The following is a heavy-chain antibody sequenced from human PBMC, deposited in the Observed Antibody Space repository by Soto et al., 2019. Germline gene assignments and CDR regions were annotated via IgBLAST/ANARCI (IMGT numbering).Heavy chain of an antibody. CDR3: VRDPHPPPPIYDYGDYSLVDYYYGMDV. D-gene: IGHD4-17*01. CDR2: ISYDGSNK. Sequence: PGGSLRLSCAASGFTFSSYAMHWVRQAPGKGLEWVAVISYDGSNKYYADSVKGRFTISRDNSKNTLYLQMNSLRAEDTAVYYCVRDPHPPPPIYDYGDYSLVDYYYGMDVWGQVTTVTVSS. V-gene: IGHV3-30-3*01. J-gene: IGHJ6*02. CDR1: GFTFSSYA.